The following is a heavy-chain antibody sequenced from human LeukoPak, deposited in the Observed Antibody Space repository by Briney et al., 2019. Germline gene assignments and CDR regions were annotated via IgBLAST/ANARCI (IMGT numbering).Heavy chain of an antibody. V-gene: IGHV1-69*05. CDR2: IIPIFGTA. Sequence: SVKVSCKASGGTFSSYAISWVRQAPGQGLEWMGGIIPIFGTANYAQKFQGRVTITTDESTSTAYMELSSLRSEDTAVYYCSGRAVGATAGYFDYWGQGTLVTVSS. J-gene: IGHJ4*02. CDR3: SGRAVGATAGYFDY. CDR1: GGTFSSYA. D-gene: IGHD1-26*01.